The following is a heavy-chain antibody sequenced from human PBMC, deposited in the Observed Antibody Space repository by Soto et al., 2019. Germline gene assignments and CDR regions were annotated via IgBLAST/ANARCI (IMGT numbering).Heavy chain of an antibody. J-gene: IGHJ3*02. CDR1: GFTFSGSA. CDR3: TRLDDSSGYFLLRGRAFDI. Sequence: QPGGSLRLSCAASGFTFSGSAMHWVRQASGKGLEWVGRIRSKANSYATAYAASVKGRFTISRDDSKNTAYLQMNSLKTEDTAVYYCTRLDDSSGYFLLRGRAFDIWGQGTMVT. CDR2: IRSKANSYAT. V-gene: IGHV3-73*01. D-gene: IGHD3-22*01.